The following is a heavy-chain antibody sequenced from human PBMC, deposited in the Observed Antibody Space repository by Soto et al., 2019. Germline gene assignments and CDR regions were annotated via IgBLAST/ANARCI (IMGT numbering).Heavy chain of an antibody. D-gene: IGHD3-3*01. J-gene: IGHJ4*02. CDR1: GFTFSSYG. Sequence: QVQLVESGGGVVQPGRSLRLSCAASGFTFSSYGMHWVRQAPGKRLEWVAVISYDGSNKYYADSVKGRFTISRDNSKNTLYLQMNSLRAEDTAVYYCAKARGVLRFLEWLFLFDYWGQGTLVTVSS. CDR3: AKARGVLRFLEWLFLFDY. V-gene: IGHV3-30*18. CDR2: ISYDGSNK.